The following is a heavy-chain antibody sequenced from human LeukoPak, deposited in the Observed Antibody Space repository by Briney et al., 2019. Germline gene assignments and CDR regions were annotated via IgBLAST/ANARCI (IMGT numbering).Heavy chain of an antibody. CDR1: GGSFSGYY. D-gene: IGHD3-3*01. CDR3: ARGYYDFWSGYPKAKTFDY. CDR2: INHSGST. Sequence: SETLSLTCAVYGGSFSGYYWSWIRQPPGKGLERIGEINHSGSTNYNPSLKSRVTISVDTSKNQFSLKLSSVTAADTAVYYCARGYYDFWSGYPKAKTFDYWGQGTLVTVSS. V-gene: IGHV4-34*01. J-gene: IGHJ4*02.